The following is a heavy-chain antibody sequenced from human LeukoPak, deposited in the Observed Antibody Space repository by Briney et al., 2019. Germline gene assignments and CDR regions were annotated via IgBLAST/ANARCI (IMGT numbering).Heavy chain of an antibody. J-gene: IGHJ1*01. D-gene: IGHD3-16*01. CDR2: ISSSGSSI. CDR3: ARGPRLPQYFQY. Sequence: GGSLRLSCAASGFTFSDYYMSWIRQAPGKGLEWVSYISSSGSSIDYADSVKGRFTISRDNAKNSLYLQMNSLRAEDTAVYYCARGPRLPQYFQYWGQDTLVTVSS. CDR1: GFTFSDYY. V-gene: IGHV3-11*04.